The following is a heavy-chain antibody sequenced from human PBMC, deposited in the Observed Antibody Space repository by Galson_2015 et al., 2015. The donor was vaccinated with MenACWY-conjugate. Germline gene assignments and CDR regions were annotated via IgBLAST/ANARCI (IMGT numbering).Heavy chain of an antibody. CDR1: GFTFSSYS. Sequence: SLRLSCAASGFTFSSYSVNWVRQAPGKGLEWVSYISSSSSTIYYADSVKGRFTISRDNAKNSLYLQMNSLRAEDTAVYYCASYYDSSGYYVDYWGQGTLVTVSS. V-gene: IGHV3-48*01. CDR3: ASYYDSSGYYVDY. D-gene: IGHD3-22*01. J-gene: IGHJ4*02. CDR2: ISSSSSTI.